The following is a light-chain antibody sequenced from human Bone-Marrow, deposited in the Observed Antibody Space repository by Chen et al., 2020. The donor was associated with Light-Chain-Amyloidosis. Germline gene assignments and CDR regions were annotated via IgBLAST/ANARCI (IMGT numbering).Light chain of an antibody. Sequence: NFMLTQPHSVSESPGKTVIISCTRSSGSIATNYVQWYQQLPGSSPTTVIYEDDQRPSGVPDRFSGSSDSSSNSASLTIAGLKTEDEADYYCQSYQGSSQGVFGGGTKLTVL. CDR2: EDD. CDR3: QSYQGSSQGV. CDR1: SGSIATNY. V-gene: IGLV6-57*01. J-gene: IGLJ3*02.